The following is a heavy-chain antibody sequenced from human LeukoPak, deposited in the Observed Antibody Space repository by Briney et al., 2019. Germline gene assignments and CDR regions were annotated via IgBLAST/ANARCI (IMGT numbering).Heavy chain of an antibody. D-gene: IGHD3-10*01. CDR3: ARALWFGETFPAY. Sequence: SGGSLRLSCAASGFTISSYSMNWVRQAPGKGLQWVSYISSSSSTIYYADSVKGRFTISRDNAKNSLYLQMNSLRAEDTAVYYCARALWFGETFPAYWGQGTLVTVSS. J-gene: IGHJ4*02. CDR2: ISSSSSTI. CDR1: GFTISSYS. V-gene: IGHV3-48*01.